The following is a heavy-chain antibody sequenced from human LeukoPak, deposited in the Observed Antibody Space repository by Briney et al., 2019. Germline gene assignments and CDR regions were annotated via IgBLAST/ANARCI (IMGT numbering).Heavy chain of an antibody. CDR2: IRSDSSYI. D-gene: IGHD3-10*01. V-gene: IGHV3-21*01. J-gene: IGHJ4*02. Sequence: GGSLRLSCAASGFTFNNYRVNWVRQAPGRGLEWVSSIRSDSSYIYYADSVKGRFTISRDNAKSSLHLQMNSLRAEDTAVYYCARDGLLYFGELDFWGQGTLVTVSS. CDR1: GFTFNNYR. CDR3: ARDGLLYFGELDF.